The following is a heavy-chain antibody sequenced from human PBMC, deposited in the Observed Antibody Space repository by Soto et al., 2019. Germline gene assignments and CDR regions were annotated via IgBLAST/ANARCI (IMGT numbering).Heavy chain of an antibody. J-gene: IGHJ5*02. V-gene: IGHV3-23*01. CDR1: GFTFSSYV. CDR2: ISGSGGST. Sequence: PGGSLRLSCAVSGFTFSSYVMSWVRQAPGKGLEWVSVISGSGGSTYYADSVKGRFTISRDNSKNTLYLQMNSLRADDTAVYYCAKVGYYDSSGHNWFDPWGQGTLVTVSS. CDR3: AKVGYYDSSGHNWFDP. D-gene: IGHD3-22*01.